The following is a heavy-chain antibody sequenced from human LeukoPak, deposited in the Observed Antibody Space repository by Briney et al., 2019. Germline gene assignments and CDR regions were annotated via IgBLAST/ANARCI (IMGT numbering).Heavy chain of an antibody. D-gene: IGHD3-22*01. CDR2: ISSSSSYI. CDR3: ARDNYYDSSGLDY. CDR1: GFTFSSYS. V-gene: IGHV3-21*01. J-gene: IGHJ4*02. Sequence: PGGSLRLSCAASGFTFSSYSMNWVRQAPGKGLGWVSSISSSSSYIYYADSVKGRFTISRDNAKNSLYLQMNSLRAEDTAVYYCARDNYYDSSGLDYWGQGTLVTVSS.